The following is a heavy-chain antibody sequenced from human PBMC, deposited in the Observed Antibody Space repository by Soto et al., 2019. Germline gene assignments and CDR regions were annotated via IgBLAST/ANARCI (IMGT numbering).Heavy chain of an antibody. CDR3: ARDSSPYCSGGSSYSKT. CDR1: GFTFISDA. V-gene: IGHV3-64*01. Sequence: GGSLRLSCAASGFTFISDAMHWVLQAPGKGLEYVSAISSNGGSTYYANSVKGRFTISRDNSKNTLYLQMGSLRAEDMAVYYCARDSSPYCSGGSSYSKTWGQGTLVTVSS. CDR2: ISSNGGST. J-gene: IGHJ5*02. D-gene: IGHD2-15*01.